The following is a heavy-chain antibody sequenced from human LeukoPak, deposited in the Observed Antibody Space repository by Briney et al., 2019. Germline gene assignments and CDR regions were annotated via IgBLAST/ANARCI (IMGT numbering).Heavy chain of an antibody. D-gene: IGHD5-24*01. Sequence: PSETLSLTCTVSGGSIISSSYYWGWIRQPPGKGLEWIGRIYSSGSTNYNPSLKSRVTISVDTSKNQFSLKLSSVTAADTAVYYCAGQDESIWFDPWGQGTLVTVSS. CDR3: AGQDESIWFDP. J-gene: IGHJ5*02. CDR1: GGSIISSSYY. V-gene: IGHV4-39*07. CDR2: IYSSGST.